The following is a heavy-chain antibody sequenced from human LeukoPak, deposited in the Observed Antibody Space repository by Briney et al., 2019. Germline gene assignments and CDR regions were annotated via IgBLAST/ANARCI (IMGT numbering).Heavy chain of an antibody. J-gene: IGHJ4*02. CDR2: IYYSGST. CDR3: ARGGYSSGWQVLYYFDY. V-gene: IGHV4-39*07. CDR1: GGSISSSSYY. Sequence: SETLSLTCTVSGGSISSSSYYWGWIRQPPGKGLEWIGSIYYSGSTYYNPSLKSRVTISVDTSKNQFSLKLSSVTAADTAVYYCARGGYSSGWQVLYYFDYWGQGTLVTVSS. D-gene: IGHD6-19*01.